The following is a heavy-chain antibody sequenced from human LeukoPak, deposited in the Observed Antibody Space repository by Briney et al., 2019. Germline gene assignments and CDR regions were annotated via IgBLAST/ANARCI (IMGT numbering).Heavy chain of an antibody. D-gene: IGHD3-10*01. V-gene: IGHV4-59*08. Sequence: SETLPLTCTVSGGSISSNYWSWIRQPPGKGLEWIGYIYYSGSTNYNPSLKSRVTISVDTSKNQFSLKLSSVTAADTAVYYCARGGVPSYYFDYWGQGTLVTVSS. CDR2: IYYSGST. CDR1: GGSISSNY. J-gene: IGHJ4*02. CDR3: ARGGVPSYYFDY.